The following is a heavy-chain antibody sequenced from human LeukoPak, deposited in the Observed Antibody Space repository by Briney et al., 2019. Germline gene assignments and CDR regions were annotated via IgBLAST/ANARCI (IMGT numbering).Heavy chain of an antibody. V-gene: IGHV4-39*01. CDR3: ARLGDSGSTLNWFDP. CDR1: GGSISSTNYY. D-gene: IGHD3-10*01. J-gene: IGHJ5*02. Sequence: AETLSLTCTVSGGSISSTNYYWGRIRQPPGKGLEWIGSIYPSGSTYYNPSLKSPVTIFVDTSKSQFSLKLSSVTAADTAVYYCARLGDSGSTLNWFDPWGQGTLVTVSS. CDR2: IYPSGST.